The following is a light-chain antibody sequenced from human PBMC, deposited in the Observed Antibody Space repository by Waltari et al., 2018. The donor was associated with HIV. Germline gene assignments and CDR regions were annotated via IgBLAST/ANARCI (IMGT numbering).Light chain of an antibody. Sequence: DIQMTQSPSSLSASVGARVTLTCRASQSISSYLNWYQQKPGKAPKLLIYAASSLQSGVPSRFSGSGSGTDFTLTISSLQPEDFATYYCQQSYSTPRTFGQGTKVEIK. CDR2: AAS. V-gene: IGKV1-39*01. CDR3: QQSYSTPRT. J-gene: IGKJ1*01. CDR1: QSISSY.